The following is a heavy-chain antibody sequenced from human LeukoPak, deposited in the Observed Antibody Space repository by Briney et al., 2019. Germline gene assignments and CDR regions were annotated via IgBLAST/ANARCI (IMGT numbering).Heavy chain of an antibody. V-gene: IGHV3-11*03. CDR3: ATYYYASGCYD. D-gene: IGHD3-10*01. Sequence: GGCLRLSCAASGFIFSDYSMSWSRQAPGKGLEWVSYISTHSTYTHYADSVRGRFTISRDNAKNSLYLQMNSLRAEDTAVYYCATYYYASGCYDWGQGTLVTVSS. J-gene: IGHJ4*02. CDR1: GFIFSDYS. CDR2: ISTHSTYT.